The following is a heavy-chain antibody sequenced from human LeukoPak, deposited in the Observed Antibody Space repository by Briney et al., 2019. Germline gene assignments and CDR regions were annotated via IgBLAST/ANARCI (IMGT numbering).Heavy chain of an antibody. D-gene: IGHD5-18*01. CDR3: AKDRSYHYFDY. CDR2: IRYDGSEK. V-gene: IGHV3-30*02. J-gene: IGHJ4*02. CDR1: GFTFSTYG. Sequence: GGSLRLSCAASGFTFSTYGMHWVRQAPGKGLEWVAFIRYDGSEKYSTDSVKGRFTISRDNSKNTLYLRMNSLTAEDTAVYYCAKDRSYHYFDYWGQGALVTVSS.